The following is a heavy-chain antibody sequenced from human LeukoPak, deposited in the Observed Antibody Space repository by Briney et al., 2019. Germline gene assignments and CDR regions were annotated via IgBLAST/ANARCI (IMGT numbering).Heavy chain of an antibody. J-gene: IGHJ3*02. CDR3: ARDWVAGVGDDAFDI. CDR2: IYYSGST. Sequence: SETLSLTCIVSGGSISSSSYYWGWIRQPPGKGLEWIGSIYYSGSTYYNPSLKSRVTISVDTSKNQFSLKLSSVTAADTAVYYCARDWVAGVGDDAFDIWGQGTMVTVSS. D-gene: IGHD6-19*01. CDR1: GGSISSSSYY. V-gene: IGHV4-39*07.